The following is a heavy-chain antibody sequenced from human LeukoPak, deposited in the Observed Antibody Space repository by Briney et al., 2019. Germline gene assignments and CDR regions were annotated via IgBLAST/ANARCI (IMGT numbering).Heavy chain of an antibody. CDR3: ARVPHRAAGDY. Sequence: GGSLRLSCAASGFTVSSNYMSWVRQAPGKGLEWVSVIYSGGSTYYADSVKGRFTISRDNSKNTLYLQMNSLRAEDTAVYYCARVPHRAAGDYWGQGTLVTVSS. CDR1: GFTVSSNY. V-gene: IGHV3-53*01. J-gene: IGHJ4*02. CDR2: IYSGGST. D-gene: IGHD6-13*01.